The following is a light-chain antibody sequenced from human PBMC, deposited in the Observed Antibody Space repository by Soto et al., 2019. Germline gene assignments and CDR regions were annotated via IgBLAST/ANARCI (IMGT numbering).Light chain of an antibody. CDR2: GGS. CDR3: HQFATSRT. CDR1: QNIYINS. Sequence: EIVLTQSPDTLSLSPGERATLSCRASQNIYINSLAWYQQRPGQAPRLLIYGGSTRATAVPDRFSGSGSGTDFALTISRLEPEDFAVYFCHQFATSRTFGQGTKVDMK. J-gene: IGKJ1*01. V-gene: IGKV3-20*01.